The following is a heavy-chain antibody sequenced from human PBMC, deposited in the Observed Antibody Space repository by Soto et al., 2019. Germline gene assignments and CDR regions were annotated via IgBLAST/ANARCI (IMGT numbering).Heavy chain of an antibody. CDR2: IYWDDDK. CDR3: XXXXXXXDV. Sequence: QITLKESGPTLVKPTQTLTLTCTFSGFSLSTSGVGVGWIRQPPGKALEWLALIYWDDDKRYSPSLKSRLTXXXXXXXXXXXXXXXXXXXXXXXXXXXXXXXXXXDVWGQGTTVTVSS. CDR1: GFSLSTSGVG. J-gene: IGHJ6*02. V-gene: IGHV2-5*02.